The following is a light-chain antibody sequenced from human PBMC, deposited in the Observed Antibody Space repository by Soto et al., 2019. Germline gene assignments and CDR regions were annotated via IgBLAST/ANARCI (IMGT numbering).Light chain of an antibody. J-gene: IGKJ4*02. V-gene: IGKV2-30*01. Sequence: ISQFAISLLVTLVQEAATFCRSSQILVYSDGNTYLNWFQQRPGQSPRRLIYKVSNRDSGVPDRFSGSGSGTDFTLKISRVEAEDVGVYYCMQGTQCTPKFGEGTKAEIK. CDR3: MQGTQCTPK. CDR2: KVS. CDR1: QILVYSDGNTY.